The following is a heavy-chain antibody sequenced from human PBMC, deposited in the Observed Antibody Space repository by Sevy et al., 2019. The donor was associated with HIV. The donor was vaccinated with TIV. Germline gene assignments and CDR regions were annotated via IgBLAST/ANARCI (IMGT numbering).Heavy chain of an antibody. J-gene: IGHJ3*02. D-gene: IGHD2-2*01. CDR3: AKDIWGRYCSSTSCRDAFDI. V-gene: IGHV3-9*01. CDR2: FSGNSGSM. Sequence: GGSLRLSCAASGSTLEDYAMPWVGQAPGKALEWVSGFSGNSGSMGYADSVKGRFTISRDNAKNSLYLQMNSLRAEDTALYYCAKDIWGRYCSSTSCRDAFDIWGQGTMVTVSS. CDR1: GSTLEDYA.